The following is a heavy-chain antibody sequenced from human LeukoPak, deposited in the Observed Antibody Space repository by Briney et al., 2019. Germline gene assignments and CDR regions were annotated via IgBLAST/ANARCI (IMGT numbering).Heavy chain of an antibody. CDR3: ARDPGLRESYYYYGMDV. CDR1: GGSISSGGYY. V-gene: IGHV4-31*03. CDR2: IYYSGST. J-gene: IGHJ6*02. Sequence: SETLSLTCTVSGGSISSGGYYWSWIRQHPGKGVEWIGYIYYSGSTYYNPSLKSRVTISVDTSKNQFSLKLSSVTAADTAVYYCARDPGLRESYYYYGMDVWGQGTTVTVSS.